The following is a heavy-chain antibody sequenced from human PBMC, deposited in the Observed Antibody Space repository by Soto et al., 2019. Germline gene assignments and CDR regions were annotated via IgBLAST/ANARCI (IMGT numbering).Heavy chain of an antibody. D-gene: IGHD3-22*01. CDR2: IIPIFGTA. CDR1: GNTLTGYF. V-gene: IGHV1-69*13. J-gene: IGHJ4*02. CDR3: ATDGVPYYYDSSGYYRFDY. Sequence: SVKVSCKASGNTLTGYFLHWVRQAPGQGLEWMGGIIPIFGTANYAQKFQGRVTITADESTSTAYMELSSLRSEDTAVYYCATDGVPYYYDSSGYYRFDYWGQGTLVTVSS.